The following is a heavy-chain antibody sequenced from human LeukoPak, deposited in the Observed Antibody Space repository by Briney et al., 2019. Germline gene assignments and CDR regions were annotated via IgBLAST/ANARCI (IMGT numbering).Heavy chain of an antibody. CDR2: INPSGGST. CDR1: GYTFTSYY. Sequence: ASVKVSCKASGYTFTSYYMHWVRPAPGQGLEWMGIINPSGGSTSYAQKFQGRVTMTRDTSTSTVYMELSSLRSEDTAVYYCARDYYGSGSYYSSPGYWGQGTLVTVSS. CDR3: ARDYYGSGSYYSSPGY. D-gene: IGHD3-10*01. V-gene: IGHV1-46*01. J-gene: IGHJ4*02.